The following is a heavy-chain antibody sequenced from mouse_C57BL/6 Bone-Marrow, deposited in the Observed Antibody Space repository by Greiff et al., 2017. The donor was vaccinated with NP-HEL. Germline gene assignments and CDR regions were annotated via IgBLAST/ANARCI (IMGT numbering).Heavy chain of an antibody. J-gene: IGHJ4*01. CDR1: GFTFSNYW. CDR2: IRLKSDNYAT. V-gene: IGHV6-3*01. CDR3: TGVTTVVATRDYAMDY. Sequence: DVMLVESGGGLVQPGGSMKLSCVASGFTFSNYWMNWVRQSPEKGLEWVAQIRLKSDNYATHYAESVKGRFTISRDDSKSSVYLQMNNLRAEDTGIYYCTGVTTVVATRDYAMDYWGQGTSVTVSS. D-gene: IGHD1-1*01.